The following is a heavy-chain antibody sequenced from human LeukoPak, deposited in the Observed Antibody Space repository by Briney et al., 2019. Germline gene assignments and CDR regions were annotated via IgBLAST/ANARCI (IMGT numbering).Heavy chain of an antibody. CDR1: GYSFTSYW. J-gene: IGHJ4*02. Sequence: GESLKISCKGSGYSFTSYWIGWVRQMPGKGLEWMGIIDPGDSDTRYSPSFQGQVTISADKSIRTAYLQWSSLKTSDSAMYYCARGPLTGLYYFDYWGQGTLVTVSS. CDR2: IDPGDSDT. V-gene: IGHV5-51*01. D-gene: IGHD3-9*01. CDR3: ARGPLTGLYYFDY.